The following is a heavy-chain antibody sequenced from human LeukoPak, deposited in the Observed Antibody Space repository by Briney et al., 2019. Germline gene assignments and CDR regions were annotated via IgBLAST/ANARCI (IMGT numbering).Heavy chain of an antibody. V-gene: IGHV4-39*01. J-gene: IGHJ4*02. CDR1: GGSISSSNYY. D-gene: IGHD3-10*01. CDR2: IHYSGST. CDR3: ASLRTGDFDY. Sequence: SETLSLTCTVSGGSISSSNYYWAWIRQPPGKGLEWIGNIHYSGSTYYNASLNSRITMSIDTSKNRFSLRLSSVTAADTAVYYCASLRTGDFDYWGQGALVTVSS.